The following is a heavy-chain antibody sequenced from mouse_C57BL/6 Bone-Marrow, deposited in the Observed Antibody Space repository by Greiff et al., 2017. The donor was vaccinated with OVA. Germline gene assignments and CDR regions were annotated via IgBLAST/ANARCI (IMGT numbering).Heavy chain of an antibody. CDR1: GFSLTSYG. V-gene: IGHV2-4*01. D-gene: IGHD2-5*01. CDR2: IWSGGST. J-gene: IGHJ3*01. CDR3: AKNSNYSNYGFAY. Sequence: VQVVESGPGLVQPSQSLSITCTVSGFSLTSYGVHWVRQPPGKGLEWLGVIWSGGSTDYNSAFISRLSISKDNSKSQVFFKMNSLQADDTAIYYCAKNSNYSNYGFAYWGQGTLVTVSA.